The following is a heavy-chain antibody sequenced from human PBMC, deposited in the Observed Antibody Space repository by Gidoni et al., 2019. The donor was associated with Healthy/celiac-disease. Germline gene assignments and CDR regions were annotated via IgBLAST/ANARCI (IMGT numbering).Heavy chain of an antibody. CDR1: GFTFSSYA. CDR2: ISGSGGST. CDR3: AKDQRGYCGGDCSRDY. J-gene: IGHJ4*02. V-gene: IGHV3-23*01. D-gene: IGHD2-21*01. Sequence: EVQLLESGGGLVQPGGSLRLSCAASGFTFSSYAMSWVRQAPGKGLEWVSAISGSGGSTYYADSVKGRFTISRDNSKNTLYLQMNSLRAEDTAVYYCAKDQRGYCGGDCSRDYWGQGTLVTVSS.